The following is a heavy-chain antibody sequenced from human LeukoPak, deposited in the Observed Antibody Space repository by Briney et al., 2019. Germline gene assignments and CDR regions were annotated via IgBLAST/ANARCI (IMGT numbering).Heavy chain of an antibody. CDR3: ARDAAVDNAFDI. Sequence: SETLSLTCTVSGGSVSSGSYYWSWIRQPPGKGLEWIGYIYYSGSTNYNPSLKSRVTISVDTSKNQFSLKLSSVTAADTAVYYCARDAAVDNAFDIWGQGTMVTVSS. V-gene: IGHV4-61*01. CDR1: GGSVSSGSYY. J-gene: IGHJ3*02. CDR2: IYYSGST. D-gene: IGHD5-12*01.